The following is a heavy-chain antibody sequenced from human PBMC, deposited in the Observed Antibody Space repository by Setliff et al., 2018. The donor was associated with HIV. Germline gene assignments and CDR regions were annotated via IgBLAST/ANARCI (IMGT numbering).Heavy chain of an antibody. Sequence: SETLSLTCAVYVGSFSGHYWIWIRQPPGKGLEWIGETNPSGSTKYNPSLKSRVTISVDRSKNQFSLKLSSVTAADTAVYYCARALRRVTGSEWFDPWGQGTLVTVSS. V-gene: IGHV4-34*01. CDR3: ARALRRVTGSEWFDP. J-gene: IGHJ5*02. CDR1: VGSFSGHY. CDR2: TNPSGST. D-gene: IGHD2-21*02.